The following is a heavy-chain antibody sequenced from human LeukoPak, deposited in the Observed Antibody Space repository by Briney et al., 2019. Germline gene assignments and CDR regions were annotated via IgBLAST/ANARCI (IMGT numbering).Heavy chain of an antibody. Sequence: GRSLRLSCAASGFTFSSYGMHWVRQAPGKGLEWVAVIWYDGSNKYYADSVKGRFTISRDNAKNTLYLQMNSLRAEDTAVYYCARDLSYSGVDYWGQGTLVTVSS. D-gene: IGHD1-26*01. J-gene: IGHJ4*02. CDR2: IWYDGSNK. CDR1: GFTFSSYG. V-gene: IGHV3-33*01. CDR3: ARDLSYSGVDY.